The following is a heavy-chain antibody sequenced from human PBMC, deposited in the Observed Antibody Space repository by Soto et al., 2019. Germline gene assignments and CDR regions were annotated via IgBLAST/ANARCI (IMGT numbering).Heavy chain of an antibody. CDR1: GGSISGYY. J-gene: IGHJ4*02. D-gene: IGHD3-22*01. CDR2: INHSGST. V-gene: IGHV4-34*01. CDR3: ARGEPDYYDSSGYPDIFDY. Sequence: SETLSLTCTVSGGSISGYYWSWIRQPPGKGLEWIGEINHSGSTNYNPSLKSRVTISVDTSKNQFSLKLSSVTAADTAVYYCARGEPDYYDSSGYPDIFDYWGQGTLVTVSS.